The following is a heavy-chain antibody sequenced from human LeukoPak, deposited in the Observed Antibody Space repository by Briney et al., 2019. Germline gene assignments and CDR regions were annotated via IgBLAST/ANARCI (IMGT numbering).Heavy chain of an antibody. Sequence: TSETLSLTCTVSGYSISSGYYWGWIRQPPGKGLEWIGSIYHSGSTYYNPSLKSRVTISVDTSQNQFSLKLSSVTAADTAVYYCARSYRTWHSGYWGQGTLVTVSS. J-gene: IGHJ4*02. CDR3: ARSYRTWHSGY. D-gene: IGHD2-2*01. CDR1: GYSISSGYY. V-gene: IGHV4-38-2*02. CDR2: IYHSGST.